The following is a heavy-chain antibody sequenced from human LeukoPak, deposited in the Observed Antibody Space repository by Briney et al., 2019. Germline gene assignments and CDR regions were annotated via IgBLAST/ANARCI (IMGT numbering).Heavy chain of an antibody. V-gene: IGHV3-21*01. Sequence: GGSLRLSCAASGFTFSSYSMTWVRQAPGKGLEWVSSISSSSSYIYYADSVKGRFTISRDNAKNSLYLQMNSLRAEDTAVYHCAREGDSSGYYFDYWGQGTLVTVSS. CDR2: ISSSSSYI. CDR3: AREGDSSGYYFDY. J-gene: IGHJ4*02. D-gene: IGHD3-22*01. CDR1: GFTFSSYS.